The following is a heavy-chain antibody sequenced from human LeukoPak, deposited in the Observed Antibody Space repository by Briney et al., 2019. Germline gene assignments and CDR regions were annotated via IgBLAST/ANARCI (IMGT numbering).Heavy chain of an antibody. CDR2: IKSKNEGGTT. V-gene: IGHV3-15*07. D-gene: IGHD4-17*01. Sequence: GGSLRLSCAASSFSFSKAWMNWIRQAPGKGLEWVGHIKSKNEGGTTDYAAPVKGRFTISRDDSKNTLYLQMDSLKTEDTAVYYCTTQETYGDYVDYWGQGTLVTVSS. J-gene: IGHJ4*02. CDR3: TTQETYGDYVDY. CDR1: SFSFSKAW.